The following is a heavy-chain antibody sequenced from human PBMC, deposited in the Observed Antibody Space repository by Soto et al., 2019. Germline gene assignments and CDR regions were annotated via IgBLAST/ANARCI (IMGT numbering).Heavy chain of an antibody. CDR2: VSGGGGTT. CDR3: AKDARDIVVVLAPNHY. Sequence: EVQLLESGGGLVQPGGSLRLSCGASGFTFSNFAMSWVRQAPGMGLEWVSSVSGGGGTTHYADSVKGRFTISRDNSKKTVYLRMRSLRAEDTAVYYCAKDARDIVVVLAPNHYWGQGTLVTVSA. D-gene: IGHD2-2*01. J-gene: IGHJ4*02. CDR1: GFTFSNFA. V-gene: IGHV3-23*01.